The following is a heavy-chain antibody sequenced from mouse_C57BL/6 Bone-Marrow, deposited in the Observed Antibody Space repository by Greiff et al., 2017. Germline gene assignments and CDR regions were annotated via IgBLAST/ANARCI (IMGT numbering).Heavy chain of an antibody. D-gene: IGHD2-4*01. CDR3: ARDYPYAMDY. V-gene: IGHV1-69*01. Sequence: VQLQQPGAELVMPGASVKLSCKASGYTFTSYWMHWVKQRPGQGLEWIGEIDPSDSYTNYNQKFKGNSTLTVDKSSSTAYMQLSSLTSEDSAVYYCARDYPYAMDYWGQGTSVTVSS. CDR1: GYTFTSYW. CDR2: IDPSDSYT. J-gene: IGHJ4*01.